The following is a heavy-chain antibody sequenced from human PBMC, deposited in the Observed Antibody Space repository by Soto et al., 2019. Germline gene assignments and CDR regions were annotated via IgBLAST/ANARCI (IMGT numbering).Heavy chain of an antibody. CDR3: ARTTGGAKKMHYYYYGRDV. D-gene: IGHD3-16*01. Sequence: QVQLVQSGAEVKKPGSSVKVSCKASGGTFSSYTISWVRQAPGQGLEWMGRIIPILGIANYAQKFQGRVTITADKATGTAYMELSSLRSQDTAVYYCARTTGGAKKMHYYYYGRDVWGQGTTVTVSS. J-gene: IGHJ6*02. CDR1: GGTFSSYT. CDR2: IIPILGIA. V-gene: IGHV1-69*02.